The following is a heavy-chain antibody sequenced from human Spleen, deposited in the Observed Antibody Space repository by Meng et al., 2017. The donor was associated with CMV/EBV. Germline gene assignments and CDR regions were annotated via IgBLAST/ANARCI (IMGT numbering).Heavy chain of an antibody. D-gene: IGHD3-10*01. J-gene: IGHJ6*02. Sequence: GESLKISCAASGFTFSSYAMHWVRQAPGKGLEWVAVITFDGSNKYFADSVKGRFTISGDNSKNTLYLHMNSLRAEDTAVYYCAGSGKGPYYYYYYGMDVWGQGTTVTVSS. CDR2: ITFDGSNK. V-gene: IGHV3-30-3*01. CDR3: AGSGKGPYYYYYYGMDV. CDR1: GFTFSSYA.